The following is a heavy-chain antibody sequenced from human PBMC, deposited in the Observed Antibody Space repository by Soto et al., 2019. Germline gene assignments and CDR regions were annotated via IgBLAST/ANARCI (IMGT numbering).Heavy chain of an antibody. Sequence: QVQLQESGPGLVKPSQTLSITCTVSGGSISSGGYYWSWIRQHPGKGLEWIGYIYYSGSTYYNPSLESRLTISLDTSKNQFSLKLSSVTAPDTAVYYCARDGSGYVSFDHWGQRTVLTVSS. D-gene: IGHD5-12*01. V-gene: IGHV4-31*03. CDR2: IYYSGST. J-gene: IGHJ4*02. CDR3: ARDGSGYVSFDH. CDR1: GGSISSGGYY.